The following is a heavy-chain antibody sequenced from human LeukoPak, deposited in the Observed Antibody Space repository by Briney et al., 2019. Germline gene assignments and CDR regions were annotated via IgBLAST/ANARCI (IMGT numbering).Heavy chain of an antibody. J-gene: IGHJ6*03. Sequence: ASVKVSCKVSGYTLTELSMHWVRQAPGKGLEWMGGFDPEDGETMYAQKFQGRVTMTEDTSTDTAYMELSSLRSEDTAVYYCATCGSGYYYYMDVWGKGTTVTVSS. CDR1: GYTLTELS. CDR3: ATCGSGYYYYMDV. V-gene: IGHV1-24*01. D-gene: IGHD3-22*01. CDR2: FDPEDGET.